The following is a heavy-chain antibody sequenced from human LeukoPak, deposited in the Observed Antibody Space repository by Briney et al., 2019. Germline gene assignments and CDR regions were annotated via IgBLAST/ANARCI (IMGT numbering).Heavy chain of an antibody. V-gene: IGHV4-34*01. CDR2: INHGGDT. Sequence: PGGSLRLSCTVSGFTVSSNSMSWVRQAPGKGLEWIGDINHGGDTHYNPSLKSRVTISVDTSKNQFSLKLSSVTAADTAVYYCARGFSGYSYGQRGFDPWGQGTLVTVSS. D-gene: IGHD5-18*01. J-gene: IGHJ5*02. CDR3: ARGFSGYSYGQRGFDP. CDR1: GFTVSSNS.